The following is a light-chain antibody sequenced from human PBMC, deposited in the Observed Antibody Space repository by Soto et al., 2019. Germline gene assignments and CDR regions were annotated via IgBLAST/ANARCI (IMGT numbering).Light chain of an antibody. CDR2: AAS. CDR1: QSISSY. Sequence: DIQMTQSPSSLSASVGDRVTITCRASQSISSYLNWYQQKPGKAAKLLIYAASSLQSGVPSRFSGSGSGTDFTLTISSLQPEDFATYYCQQSYSTLRTFGQGTKVEMK. J-gene: IGKJ1*01. CDR3: QQSYSTLRT. V-gene: IGKV1-39*01.